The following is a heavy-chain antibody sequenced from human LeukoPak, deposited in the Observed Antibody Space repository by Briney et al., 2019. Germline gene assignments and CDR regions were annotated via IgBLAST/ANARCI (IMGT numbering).Heavy chain of an antibody. D-gene: IGHD2/OR15-2a*01. CDR3: ARDQLGQVGREGVLLDY. CDR2: INPNSGGT. CDR1: GYTFTGYY. V-gene: IGHV1-2*02. J-gene: IGHJ4*02. Sequence: GASVKVSCKASGYTFTGYYMHWVRQAPGQGLEWMGWINPNSGGTNYAQKFQGRVTMTRDTSISTAYMELSRLRSDDTAVYYCARDQLGQVGREGVLLDYWGQGTLVTVSS.